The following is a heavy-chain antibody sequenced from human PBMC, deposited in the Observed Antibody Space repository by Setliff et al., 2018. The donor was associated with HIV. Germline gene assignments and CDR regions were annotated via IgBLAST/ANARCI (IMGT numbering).Heavy chain of an antibody. D-gene: IGHD3-22*01. J-gene: IGHJ4*02. CDR1: GGSFSGYY. Sequence: ETLSLTCAVYGGSFSGYYWSWIRQPPGKGLEWVSGINWNGGKTGYADSVKGRFTISRDNSRNTLYLQMHSLTPEDTAVYYCAKNPGRSGYYDWGQGTLVTVSS. CDR3: AKNPGRSGYYD. CDR2: INWNGGKT. V-gene: IGHV3-20*04.